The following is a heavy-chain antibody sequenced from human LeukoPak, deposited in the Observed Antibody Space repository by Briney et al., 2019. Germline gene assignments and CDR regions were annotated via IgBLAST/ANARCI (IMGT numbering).Heavy chain of an antibody. D-gene: IGHD6-19*01. Sequence: PGGSLRLSCAASGFTFSSYSMNWVRQAPGKGLEWVSYISSSSSTIYYADSVKGRFTISRDNAKNSLYLQMNSLRAEDTAVYYCARDQEEQWLVGAFDIWGQGTMVTVSS. CDR2: ISSSSSTI. J-gene: IGHJ3*02. CDR1: GFTFSSYS. V-gene: IGHV3-48*01. CDR3: ARDQEEQWLVGAFDI.